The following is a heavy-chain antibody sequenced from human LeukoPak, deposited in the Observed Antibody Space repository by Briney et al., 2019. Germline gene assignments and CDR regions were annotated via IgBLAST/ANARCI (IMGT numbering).Heavy chain of an antibody. Sequence: GGSLRLSCAASGLTFSSYGMHWVRQAPGKGLEWVAVISYDGSNKYYADSVKGRFTISRDNSKNTLYLQMNSLRAEDTAVYYCAKDRVAAAGTPDRPFSYFDYWGQGTLVTVSS. CDR1: GLTFSSYG. V-gene: IGHV3-30*18. CDR3: AKDRVAAAGTPDRPFSYFDY. J-gene: IGHJ4*02. CDR2: ISYDGSNK. D-gene: IGHD6-13*01.